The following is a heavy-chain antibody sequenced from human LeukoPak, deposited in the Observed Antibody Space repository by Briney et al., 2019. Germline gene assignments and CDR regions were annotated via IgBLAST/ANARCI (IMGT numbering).Heavy chain of an antibody. Sequence: GGSLRLSCAASGFTFSSCAMHWVRQAPGKGLEWVAVISYDGSNKYYADSVKGRFTISRDNSKNTLYLQMNSLRAEDTAVYYCAQQSGDYWGQGTLVTVSS. CDR1: GFTFSSCA. D-gene: IGHD6-13*01. V-gene: IGHV3-30-3*01. CDR2: ISYDGSNK. CDR3: AQQSGDY. J-gene: IGHJ4*02.